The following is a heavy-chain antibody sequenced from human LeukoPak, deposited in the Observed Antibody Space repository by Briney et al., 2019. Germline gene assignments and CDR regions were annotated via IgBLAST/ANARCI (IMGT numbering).Heavy chain of an antibody. V-gene: IGHV4-4*07. D-gene: IGHD2-2*01. J-gene: IGHJ5*02. Sequence: SETLSLTCTVSGGSISSYYWSWIRQPAGKGLEWIGRIYTSGSTNYNPSLKSRVTMSVDTSKNQFSLKLSSVTAADTAVYYCARDIFPGCSSTSCPFDPWGQGTLVTVSS. CDR3: ARDIFPGCSSTSCPFDP. CDR1: GGSISSYY. CDR2: IYTSGST.